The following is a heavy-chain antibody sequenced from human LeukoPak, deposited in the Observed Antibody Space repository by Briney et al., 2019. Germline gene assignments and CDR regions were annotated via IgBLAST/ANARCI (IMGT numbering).Heavy chain of an antibody. D-gene: IGHD1-26*01. V-gene: IGHV4-59*01. J-gene: IGHJ4*02. CDR1: GGSISSYY. CDR3: ARYSGTYFPLYYFDY. CDR2: ISYTGST. Sequence: SETLSLTCTVSGGSISSYYWGWIRQPPGKGLEWIGYISYTGSTKYNPSLKSRVTISLDTSKNQCSLRLTSVPAADTAVYYCARYSGTYFPLYYFDYWGQGTLVTVSS.